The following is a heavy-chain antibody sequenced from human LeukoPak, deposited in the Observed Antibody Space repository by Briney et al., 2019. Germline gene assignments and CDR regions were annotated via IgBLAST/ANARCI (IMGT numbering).Heavy chain of an antibody. D-gene: IGHD3-22*01. V-gene: IGHV1-18*01. J-gene: IGHJ4*02. Sequence: EASVKVSCKASGYTFTSYGISWVRQAPGQGLEWMGWISAYNGNTNYAQKLQGRVTMTTDTSTSTAYMELRSLRSDDTAVYYCARDRYYDSSGPPFDYWGQGTLVTVSS. CDR2: ISAYNGNT. CDR1: GYTFTSYG. CDR3: ARDRYYDSSGPPFDY.